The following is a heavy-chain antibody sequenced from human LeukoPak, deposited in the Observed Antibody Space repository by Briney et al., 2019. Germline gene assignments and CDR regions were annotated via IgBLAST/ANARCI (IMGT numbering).Heavy chain of an antibody. J-gene: IGHJ4*02. CDR3: AREPPFGAGRGFDY. CDR1: GGSISSSSYY. Sequence: SETLSLTCTVSGGSISSSSYYWGWIRQPPGKGLEWIGSIYYSGSTNYNPSLKSRVTISVDTSKNQFSLKLSSVTAADTAVYYCAREPPFGAGRGFDYWGQGTLVTVSS. CDR2: IYYSGST. V-gene: IGHV4-39*07. D-gene: IGHD1-26*01.